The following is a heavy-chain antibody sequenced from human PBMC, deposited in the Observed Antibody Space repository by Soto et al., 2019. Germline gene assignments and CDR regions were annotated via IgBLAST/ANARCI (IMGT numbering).Heavy chain of an antibody. J-gene: IGHJ6*03. CDR3: ARDQEPSTLYYDYYYMDV. CDR1: GYTFTSYY. V-gene: IGHV1-46*03. Sequence: QVQLVQSGAEVKKPGASVTVSCKASGYTFTSYYIHWVRQAPGQGLEWMGIINPSGGSTSYAQKFQVRVTMTRDTSTSTVYMEVSGLRSEDTAVYYCARDQEPSTLYYDYYYMDVWGKGTTVTVSS. CDR2: INPSGGST.